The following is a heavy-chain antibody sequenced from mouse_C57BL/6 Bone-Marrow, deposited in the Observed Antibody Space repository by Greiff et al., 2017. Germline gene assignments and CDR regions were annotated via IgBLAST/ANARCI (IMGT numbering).Heavy chain of an antibody. Sequence: VQLQQSGAELVRPGASVKLSCTASGFNIKDDYMHWVKQRPEQGLEWIGWIDPENGDTESASKFQGKATITADTSSNTAYLQLSSLTSEDTAVYYCTTFYYYGSSTSWFAYWGQGTLVTVSA. CDR1: GFNIKDDY. CDR3: TTFYYYGSSTSWFAY. J-gene: IGHJ3*01. CDR2: IDPENGDT. D-gene: IGHD1-1*01. V-gene: IGHV14-4*01.